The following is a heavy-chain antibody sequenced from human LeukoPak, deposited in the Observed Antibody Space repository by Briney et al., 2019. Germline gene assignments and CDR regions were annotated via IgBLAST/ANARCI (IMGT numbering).Heavy chain of an antibody. CDR1: GFTFSSYW. D-gene: IGHD3-9*01. V-gene: IGHV3-7*01. CDR3: AREAIRYFDWLITGDAFDI. CDR2: IKQDGSEK. Sequence: GGSLRLSCAASGFTFSSYWMSWVRQAPGKGLEWVANIKQDGSEKYYVDSVKGRFTISRDNAKNSLYLQMNSLRAEDTAVYYCAREAIRYFDWLITGDAFDIWGQGTMVTVSS. J-gene: IGHJ3*02.